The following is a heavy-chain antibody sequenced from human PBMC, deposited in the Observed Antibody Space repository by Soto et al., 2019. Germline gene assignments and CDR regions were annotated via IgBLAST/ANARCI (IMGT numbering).Heavy chain of an antibody. J-gene: IGHJ6*02. D-gene: IGHD3-16*02. CDR2: LYWDDDK. Sequence: QITLKESGPTLVKPTQTLTLTCTFSGFSLTTSGVGVGWIRQPPGKALEWLAFLYWDDDKRYSPSLESRLTIXKXXSKNQVVLTMTNMDPVDTATYYCARRRSSYTGMDVWGQGTTVTVSS. V-gene: IGHV2-5*02. CDR3: ARRRSSYTGMDV. CDR1: GFSLTTSGVG.